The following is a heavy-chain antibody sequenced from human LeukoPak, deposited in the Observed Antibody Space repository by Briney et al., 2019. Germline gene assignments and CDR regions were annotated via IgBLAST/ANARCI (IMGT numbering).Heavy chain of an antibody. Sequence: GGSLRLSCAASGFSFSNYGFHWVRQSPGKGLDWVSAISYDGKNIHYADSVKGRFTIYRDNSRNTVYLQMNSLRVEDTAVYYCAKTYSRESGYDFFFHYWGQGTRVTVSS. J-gene: IGHJ4*02. CDR1: GFSFSNYG. D-gene: IGHD5-12*01. V-gene: IGHV3-33*06. CDR2: ISYDGKNI. CDR3: AKTYSRESGYDFFFHY.